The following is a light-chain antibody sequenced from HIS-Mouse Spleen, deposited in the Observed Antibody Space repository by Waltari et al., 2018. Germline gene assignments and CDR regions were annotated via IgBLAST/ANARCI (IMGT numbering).Light chain of an antibody. J-gene: IGKJ3*01. Sequence: DIQMTQSPSSLSASVGDRVTITCKASQDISNYLNWYQQKPVKAPKLLIYDASNLETGVPSRFSGSGSWTDFTFTISSLQPEDIATYYCQQYDNLPPFTFGPGTKVDIK. CDR3: QQYDNLPPFT. V-gene: IGKV1-33*01. CDR2: DAS. CDR1: QDISNY.